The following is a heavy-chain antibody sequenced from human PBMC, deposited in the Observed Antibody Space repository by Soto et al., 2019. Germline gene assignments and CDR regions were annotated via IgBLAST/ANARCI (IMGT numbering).Heavy chain of an antibody. J-gene: IGHJ3*02. CDR2: INHSGSN. CDR1: GGSFSTYY. CDR3: ARGGSNDWQVAFDI. D-gene: IGHD3-9*01. Sequence: QLQQWGAGLLKPSETLSLTCVVSGGSFSTYYYNWIRQSQGKGLEWIGEINHSGSNNYSQSLKSRVTMSLDTSKNKFSLKLTSVTAADTAVYYCARGGSNDWQVAFDIWGQGTMVTVSS. V-gene: IGHV4-34*01.